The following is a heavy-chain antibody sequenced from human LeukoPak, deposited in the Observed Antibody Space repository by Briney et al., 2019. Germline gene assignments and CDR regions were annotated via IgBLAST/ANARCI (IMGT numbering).Heavy chain of an antibody. CDR2: ISSRSESK. D-gene: IGHD3-10*01. CDR3: ARVWQLGV. CDR1: GFRFSSDA. V-gene: IGHV3-48*02. J-gene: IGHJ6*02. Sequence: GGSLRLSCAASGFRFSSDAMSWVRQAPGKGLEWVAYISSRSESKYYAASVKGRFTISRDNAHNSLYLQMNSLRDDDTAVYYCARVWQLGVWGQGTAVTVSS.